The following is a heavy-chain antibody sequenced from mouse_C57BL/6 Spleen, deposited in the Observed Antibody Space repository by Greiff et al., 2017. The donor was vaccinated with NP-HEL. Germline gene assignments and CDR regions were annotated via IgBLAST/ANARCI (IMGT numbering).Heavy chain of an antibody. J-gene: IGHJ2*01. Sequence: EVKLMESGGGLVKPGGSLKLSCAASGFTFSDYGMHWVRQAPEKGLEWVAYISSGSSTIYYADTVKGRFTISRDNAKNTLFLQMTSLRSEDTAMYYCARPGLGRGYFDYGGKGTTLTVSS. CDR2: ISSGSSTI. CDR3: ARPGLGRGYFDY. D-gene: IGHD4-1*01. CDR1: GFTFSDYG. V-gene: IGHV5-17*01.